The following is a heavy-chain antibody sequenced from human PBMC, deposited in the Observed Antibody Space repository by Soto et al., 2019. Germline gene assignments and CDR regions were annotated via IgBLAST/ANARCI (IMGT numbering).Heavy chain of an antibody. CDR1: GGSFSGYY. J-gene: IGHJ4*02. CDR2: INHSGST. CDR3: ASGDFWSGYPQYYFDY. Sequence: SETLSLTCAVYGGSFSGYYWSWIRQPPGKGLEWIGEINHSGSTNYNPSLKSRVTISVDTSKNQFSLKLSSVTAADTAVYYCASGDFWSGYPQYYFDYWGQGTLVTVSS. V-gene: IGHV4-34*01. D-gene: IGHD3-3*01.